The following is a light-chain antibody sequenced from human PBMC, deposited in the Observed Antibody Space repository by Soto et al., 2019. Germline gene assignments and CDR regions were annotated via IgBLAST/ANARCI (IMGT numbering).Light chain of an antibody. CDR3: CSYAGSYTL. V-gene: IGLV2-11*01. Sequence: HSVLTQPRSVSGSTGQSVTISCTGTSSDVGGYNYVSWYQQHPGKAPKLMIYDVSKRPSGVPDRFSGSKSGNTASLTISGLQAEDEADYYCCSYAGSYTLFGGGTKLTVL. J-gene: IGLJ2*01. CDR2: DVS. CDR1: SSDVGGYNY.